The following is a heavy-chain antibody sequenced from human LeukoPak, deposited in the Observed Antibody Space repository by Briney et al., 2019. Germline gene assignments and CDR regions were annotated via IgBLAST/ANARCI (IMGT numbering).Heavy chain of an antibody. CDR1: GDSVSRNSAA. D-gene: IGHD2-8*01. CDR3: AGGNNGYIDS. CDR2: TYFRSKWYN. Sequence: SQTLSLTCAISGDSVSRNSAAWTWIRQSPSRGLEWLGRTYFRSKWYNGYAASVKSRITITPDTSKNQFSLQLNSVTPEDTAVYYCAGGNNGYIDSWGQGTLVTVSS. V-gene: IGHV6-1*01. J-gene: IGHJ4*02.